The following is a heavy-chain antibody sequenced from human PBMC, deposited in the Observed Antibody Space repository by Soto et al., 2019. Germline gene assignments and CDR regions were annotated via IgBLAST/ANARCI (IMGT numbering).Heavy chain of an antibody. CDR2: FDPEDGET. V-gene: IGHV1-24*01. Sequence: ASVKVSCKVSGYTLTELSMHWVRQAPGKGLEWMGGFDPEDGETIYAQKFQGRVTMTEDTSTDTAYMELSSLRSEDTAVYYCATDLRFSGTYPNWFDPWGQGTLVTVSS. D-gene: IGHD1-1*01. CDR1: GYTLTELS. J-gene: IGHJ5*02. CDR3: ATDLRFSGTYPNWFDP.